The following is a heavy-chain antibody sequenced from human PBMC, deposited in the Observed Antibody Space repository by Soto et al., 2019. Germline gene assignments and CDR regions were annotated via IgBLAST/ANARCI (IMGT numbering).Heavy chain of an antibody. CDR2: TYYRSKWIS. CDR3: ARDPPDFNSGFDF. Sequence: SQTLSLTCAISGDSVSNNRATWNWIRQSPSGGLEWLGRTYYRSKWISDYAMSVKGRISINPDTSKNLVSLHLNFVTPEDTAVYYCARDPPDFNSGFDFWGQGTPVTISS. D-gene: IGHD1-26*01. J-gene: IGHJ4*02. CDR1: GDSVSNNRAT. V-gene: IGHV6-1*01.